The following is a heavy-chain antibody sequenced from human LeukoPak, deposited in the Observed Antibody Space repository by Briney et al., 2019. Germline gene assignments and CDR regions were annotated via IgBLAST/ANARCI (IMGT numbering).Heavy chain of an antibody. D-gene: IGHD6-13*01. V-gene: IGHV4-59*01. CDR2: SGGTT. Sequence: SETVSPTCTVSDGSINGYYWSCIRQPPGKGLDWIGYSGGTTNYSPSLKSRVTISEDMSKNQFSLKLTSVTAADTAVYYCARHSGHSSTNDAFDIWGQGTMVIVSS. J-gene: IGHJ3*02. CDR1: DGSINGYY. CDR3: ARHSGHSSTNDAFDI.